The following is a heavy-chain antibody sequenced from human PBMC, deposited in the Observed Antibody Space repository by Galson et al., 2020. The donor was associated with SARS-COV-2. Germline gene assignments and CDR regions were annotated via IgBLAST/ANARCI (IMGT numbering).Heavy chain of an antibody. CDR2: INSEGSST. V-gene: IGHV3-74*01. Sequence: GSLRLSCAVSGFTFSNHCMHCGRQAPGKGLVWAPRINSEGSSTSYADSVKGRFTIPGDNAKNTLYLQMNSLRAEDPDVYYCARGDMGNDYFDYWGQGTLVTVSS. J-gene: IGHJ4*02. CDR3: ARGDMGNDYFDY. D-gene: IGHD7-27*01. CDR1: GFTFSNHC.